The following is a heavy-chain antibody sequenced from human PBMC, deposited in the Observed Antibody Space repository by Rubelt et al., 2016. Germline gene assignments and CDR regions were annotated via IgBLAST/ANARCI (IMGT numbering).Heavy chain of an antibody. J-gene: IGHJ4*02. Sequence: QVQLVQSGAEVKKPGSSVKVSCKASGGTFSSYAISWVRQAPGQGLEWMGWINTYNDKTNYPQKFQGRVSMTTDSSTNTAYMELRSLRSDDTAVYYCARGYFDSTGDFDYWGQGTLVTVSS. CDR3: ARGYFDSTGDFDY. D-gene: IGHD3-22*01. CDR2: INTYNDKT. CDR1: GGTFSSYA. V-gene: IGHV1-18*01.